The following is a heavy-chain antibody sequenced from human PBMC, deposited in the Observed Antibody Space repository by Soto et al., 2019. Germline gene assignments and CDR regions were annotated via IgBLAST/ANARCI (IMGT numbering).Heavy chain of an antibody. D-gene: IGHD4-17*01. CDR3: AKAPVPTTVTTGRYFQH. Sequence: GGSLRLSCAASGFTFSSYAMSWVRQAPGKGLEWVSAISGSGGSTYYADSVKGRFTISRDNSKNTLYLQMNSLRAEDTAVNYCAKAPVPTTVTTGRYFQHWGQGTLVTVSS. CDR2: ISGSGGST. V-gene: IGHV3-23*01. J-gene: IGHJ1*01. CDR1: GFTFSSYA.